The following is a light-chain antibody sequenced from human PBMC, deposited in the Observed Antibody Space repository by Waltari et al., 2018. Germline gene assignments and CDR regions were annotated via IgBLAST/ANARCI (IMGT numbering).Light chain of an antibody. CDR1: TSDVGSYDL. V-gene: IGLV2-23*02. J-gene: IGLJ1*01. CDR3: CSYAGRGTYV. CDR2: EVF. Sequence: QSALTQPASVSGTPGQSITISCTGTTSDVGSYDLVSWYQQHPGEAPKLLFCEVFKRAPYSSSRVSGSKSGSTASRTISGLQPEDEADYYCCSYAGRGTYVFGSGTKVTVL.